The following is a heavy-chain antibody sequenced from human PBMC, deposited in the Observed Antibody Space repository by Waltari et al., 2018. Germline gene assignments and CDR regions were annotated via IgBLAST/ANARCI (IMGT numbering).Heavy chain of an antibody. Sequence: EVQLVESGVGLVQPGGSLRLSCAASGFTFCRYWLRWVRQAPGKGLEWLANINHDGSGKYFLGSVKGRFTISRDNAKNSVYLQMNSLTGEDTAVYYCATSLDAAGNDWGQGTLVTVSS. V-gene: IGHV3-7*01. J-gene: IGHJ4*02. CDR3: ATSLDAAGND. CDR1: GFTFCRYW. CDR2: INHDGSGK. D-gene: IGHD5-18*01.